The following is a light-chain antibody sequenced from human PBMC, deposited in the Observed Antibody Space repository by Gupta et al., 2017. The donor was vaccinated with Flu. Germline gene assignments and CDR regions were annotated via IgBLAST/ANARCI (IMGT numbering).Light chain of an antibody. CDR2: DVS. CDR1: NIGNRD. V-gene: IGLV3-21*03. Sequence: GKTASITCGGNNIGNRDVHWYQPKPGQAPVLVVFDVSDRPSGISERFSGSNSGNTATLTISRAEAGDEADYYCQVWDSSRDVEVFGGGTKLTVL. J-gene: IGLJ3*02. CDR3: QVWDSSRDVEV.